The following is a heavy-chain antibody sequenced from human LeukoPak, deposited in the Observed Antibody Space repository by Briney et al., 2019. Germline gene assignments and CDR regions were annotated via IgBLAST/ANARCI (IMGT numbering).Heavy chain of an antibody. D-gene: IGHD5-18*01. CDR2: TYSGGST. Sequence: PGGSLRLSCAASGFTVSSNYMSWVRQAPGKGLEWVSVTYSGGSTYYVDSVKGQFTISRDNSKNTLYLQMNSLRAEDTAVYYCASKRGYNYGYDYWGQGTLVTVSS. CDR3: ASKRGYNYGYDY. CDR1: GFTVSSNY. J-gene: IGHJ4*02. V-gene: IGHV3-53*01.